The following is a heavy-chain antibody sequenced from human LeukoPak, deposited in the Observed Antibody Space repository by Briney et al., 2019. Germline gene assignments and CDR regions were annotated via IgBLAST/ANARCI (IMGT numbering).Heavy chain of an antibody. CDR1: GYTFTSYY. CDR2: LNHSGGRT. D-gene: IGHD3-9*01. V-gene: IGHV1-46*01. Sequence: GASVKVSCKASGYTFTSYYMQWVRPAPGQGIEWMGILNHSGGRTSYAQKFQGRVTMTRDTSTSTVYMELSSLRSEDTAVYYCAKESTVYDILTGRHPTFDYWGQGTLVTVSS. CDR3: AKESTVYDILTGRHPTFDY. J-gene: IGHJ4*02.